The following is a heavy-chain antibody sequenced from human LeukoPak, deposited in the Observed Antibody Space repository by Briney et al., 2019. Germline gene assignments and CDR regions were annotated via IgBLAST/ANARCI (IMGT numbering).Heavy chain of an antibody. Sequence: PVKVSCKASGYTFTSYYMHWVRQAPGQGLEWMGGIIPIFGTANYAQKFQGRVTITADESTSTAYMEPSSLRSEDTAVYYCASAVAYCGGDCYSGSAFDIWGQGTMVTVSS. D-gene: IGHD2-21*02. CDR3: ASAVAYCGGDCYSGSAFDI. J-gene: IGHJ3*02. CDR2: IIPIFGTA. V-gene: IGHV1-69*13. CDR1: GYTFTSYY.